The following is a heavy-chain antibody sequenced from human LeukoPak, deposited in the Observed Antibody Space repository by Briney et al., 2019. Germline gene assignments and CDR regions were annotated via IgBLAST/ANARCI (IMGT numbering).Heavy chain of an antibody. CDR2: ISGSGGST. Sequence: GGSLRLSCAASGFTFSSYAMSWVRQAPGKGLEWVSAISGSGGSTYYADSVKGRFTISRDNSKNTLYLQMNSLRAEDTAVYYCARSPYSSSWHGSLGSDMDVWGKGTTVTVSS. CDR3: ARSPYSSSWHGSLGSDMDV. D-gene: IGHD6-13*01. J-gene: IGHJ6*03. V-gene: IGHV3-23*01. CDR1: GFTFSSYA.